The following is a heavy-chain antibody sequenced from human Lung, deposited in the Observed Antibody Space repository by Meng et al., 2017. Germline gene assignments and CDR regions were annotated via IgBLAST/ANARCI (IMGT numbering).Heavy chain of an antibody. CDR1: GYNFPDYW. CDR2: IDPKSGDT. CDR3: ARDEDISAAGKLFGDY. V-gene: IGHV1-2*06. Sequence: QVQLGQSGAGVKKPGASVKVSCKPSGYNFPDYWLHWVRRAPGQGLEWMGRIDPKSGDTHYAQRFQGRVTMTGDTSISTAYMELSGLRSDDTAMYYCARDEDISAAGKLFGDYWGQGTLVTVSS. D-gene: IGHD6-13*01. J-gene: IGHJ4*02.